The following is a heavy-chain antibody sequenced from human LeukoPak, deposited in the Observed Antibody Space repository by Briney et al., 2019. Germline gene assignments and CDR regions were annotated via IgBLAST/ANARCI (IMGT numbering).Heavy chain of an antibody. V-gene: IGHV5-51*01. CDR3: ARQGLSYDRCTYYYYYMDV. CDR1: GYSFTSYW. Sequence: GESLKISCKGSGYSFTSYWIGWVRQMPGKGLEWMGIIYPGDSDTRYSPSFQGQVTISADKSISTAYLQWSSLKASDTAMYSCARQGLSYDRCTYYYYYMDVWGKGTTVTVSS. D-gene: IGHD3-22*01. J-gene: IGHJ6*03. CDR2: IYPGDSDT.